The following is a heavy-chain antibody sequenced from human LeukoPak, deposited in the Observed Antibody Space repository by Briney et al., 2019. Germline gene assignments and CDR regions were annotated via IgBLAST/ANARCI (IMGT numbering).Heavy chain of an antibody. CDR2: INPSGGST. V-gene: IGHV1-46*01. J-gene: IGHJ4*02. D-gene: IGHD3-10*01. Sequence: ASVKVSSKASGYIFTNYYMHWVRQAPGQGLEWMGTINPSGGSTTYAQKFQGRVTMTRDTSTSTVYVELSSLRSEDKAVYYCARDHGSAYYRAPRHWGQGTLVTVSS. CDR1: GYIFTNYY. CDR3: ARDHGSAYYRAPRH.